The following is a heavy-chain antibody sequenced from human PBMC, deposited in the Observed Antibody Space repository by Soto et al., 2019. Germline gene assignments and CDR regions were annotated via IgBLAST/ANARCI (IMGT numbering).Heavy chain of an antibody. D-gene: IGHD6-6*01. J-gene: IGHJ6*03. CDR3: ARGRSGIAARPRVYYMDV. CDR1: GGSFSGYY. V-gene: IGHV4-34*01. Sequence: PSETLSLTCAVYGGSFSGYYWSWIRQPPGKGLEWIVEINHSGSTNYNPSLKSRVTISVDTSKNQFSLKLSSVTAADTALYYCARGRSGIAARPRVYYMDVWGKGTTVTVSS. CDR2: INHSGST.